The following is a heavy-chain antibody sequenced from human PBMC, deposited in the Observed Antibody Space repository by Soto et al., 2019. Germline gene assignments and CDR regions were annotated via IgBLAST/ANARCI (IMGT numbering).Heavy chain of an antibody. CDR3: ARDVGAVPATD. Sequence: GVLRLSCVGSGFTFGNYWMSWVRQAPGKGLEWVANIRHDGREEQFVDSLKGRFTISRDNAKNSLYLQMSSLRVEDTALYYCARDVGAVPATDLGQGVLVTVSS. CDR1: GFTFGNYW. V-gene: IGHV3-7*01. D-gene: IGHD6-19*01. J-gene: IGHJ4*02. CDR2: IRHDGREE.